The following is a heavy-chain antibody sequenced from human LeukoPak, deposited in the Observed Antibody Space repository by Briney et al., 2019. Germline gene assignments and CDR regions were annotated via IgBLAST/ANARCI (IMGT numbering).Heavy chain of an antibody. V-gene: IGHV3-9*01. CDR3: AKDMGEQWLVPYYFDY. D-gene: IGHD6-19*01. J-gene: IGHJ4*02. CDR2: ISWNSGSI. CDR1: GFTFDDYA. Sequence: GGSLRLSCAASGFTFDDYAMHWVRQAPGKGLEWVSGISWNSGSIGYADSVKGRFTISRDNAKNSLYLQMNSLRAEDTALYYCAKDMGEQWLVPYYFDYWGQGTLVTVSS.